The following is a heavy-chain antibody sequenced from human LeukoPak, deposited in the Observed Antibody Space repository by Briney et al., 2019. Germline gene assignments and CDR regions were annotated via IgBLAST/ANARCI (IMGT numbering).Heavy chain of an antibody. Sequence: ASVKVSCKASGYTFTNYGINWVRQAPGQGLEWMGWISGYNGDTKSAQRLQDRVTMTTDTSTSTAYMELRSLRSDDTAVYYCARGWVRGVTRGYYFYMDVWGKGTTVTISS. CDR2: ISGYNGDT. V-gene: IGHV1-18*01. CDR1: GYTFTNYG. CDR3: ARGWVRGVTRGYYFYMDV. D-gene: IGHD3-10*01. J-gene: IGHJ6*03.